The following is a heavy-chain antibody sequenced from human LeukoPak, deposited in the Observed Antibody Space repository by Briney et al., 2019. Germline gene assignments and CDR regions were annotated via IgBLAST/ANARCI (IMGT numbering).Heavy chain of an antibody. CDR3: AREPYTIFGVVTSYYYGMDV. CDR1: GFTVSSNY. D-gene: IGHD3-3*01. V-gene: IGHV3-66*01. J-gene: IGHJ6*02. CDR2: IYSGGST. Sequence: GGSLRLSCAASGFTVSSNYMSWVRQAPGKGLEWVSVIYSGGSTYYADSVKGRFTISRDNSKNTLYLQMNSLRAEDTVVYYCAREPYTIFGVVTSYYYGMDVWGQGTTVTVSS.